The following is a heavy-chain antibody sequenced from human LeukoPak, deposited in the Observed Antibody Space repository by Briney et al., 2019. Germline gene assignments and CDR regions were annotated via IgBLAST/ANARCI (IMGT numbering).Heavy chain of an antibody. CDR3: ARDLSIADIDY. CDR1: GYSFTSYG. J-gene: IGHJ4*02. Sequence: ASVKVSCKASGYSFTSYGINWVRQAPGQGLEWMGWISAYNGNTNYAQKLQGRVTMTTDTSTSTAYMELRSLRSDDTAIYYCARDLSIADIDYWGQGTLVTVSS. V-gene: IGHV1-18*01. CDR2: ISAYNGNT. D-gene: IGHD6-6*01.